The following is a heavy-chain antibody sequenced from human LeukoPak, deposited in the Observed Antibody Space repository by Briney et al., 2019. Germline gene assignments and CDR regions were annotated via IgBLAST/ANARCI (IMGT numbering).Heavy chain of an antibody. J-gene: IGHJ4*02. V-gene: IGHV4-39*07. CDR1: GGSISSSSYY. CDR3: AREPSTVVTDRYFDY. Sequence: SETLSLTCTVSGGSISSSSYYWGWIRQPPGKGLEWIGSIYYSGSTYYNPSLKSRVTISVDTSKNQFSLKLSSVTAADTAVYYCAREPSTVVTDRYFDYWGQGTLVTVSS. D-gene: IGHD4-23*01. CDR2: IYYSGST.